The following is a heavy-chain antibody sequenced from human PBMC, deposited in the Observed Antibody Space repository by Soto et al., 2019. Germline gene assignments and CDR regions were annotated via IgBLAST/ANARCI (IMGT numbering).Heavy chain of an antibody. CDR2: IYHSGSN. J-gene: IGHJ3*02. CDR1: GFSISSGYY. Sequence: SETLSLTCAVSGFSISSGYYWGWIRQPPGKGLEWIGSIYHSGSNYYNPSLKSRVTISVDTSKDQFSLKLSSVTAADTAVYYCARDGVSGSHGDAFDIWGQGTMVTVSS. V-gene: IGHV4-38-2*02. D-gene: IGHD1-26*01. CDR3: ARDGVSGSHGDAFDI.